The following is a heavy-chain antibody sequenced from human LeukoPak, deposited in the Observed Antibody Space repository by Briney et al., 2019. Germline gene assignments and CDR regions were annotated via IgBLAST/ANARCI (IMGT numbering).Heavy chain of an antibody. D-gene: IGHD3-3*01. Sequence: ASVKVSCKASGGTFSSYAISWVRQAPGQGLEWMGRIIPILGIANYAQKFQGRVTITADKSTSTAYMELSSLRSEDTAVYYCARVFLEWLPTYYYGMDVWGQGTTVTVSS. CDR3: ARVFLEWLPTYYYGMDV. CDR2: IIPILGIA. V-gene: IGHV1-69*04. CDR1: GGTFSSYA. J-gene: IGHJ6*02.